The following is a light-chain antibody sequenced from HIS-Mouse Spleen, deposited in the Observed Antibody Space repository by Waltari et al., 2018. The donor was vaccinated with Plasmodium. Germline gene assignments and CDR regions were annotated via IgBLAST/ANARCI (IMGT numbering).Light chain of an antibody. V-gene: IGKV1-8*01. CDR1: QGISSY. CDR3: QQYYSYPLT. J-gene: IGKJ4*01. CDR2: AAS. Sequence: AIRMTQSPSSLSASTGARVTITCRASQGISSYLAWYQQKPGKAPKLLIYAASTLQSGVPSRFSGSGSGTEFTLTISCLQSEDFATYYCQQYYSYPLTFGGGTKVEIK.